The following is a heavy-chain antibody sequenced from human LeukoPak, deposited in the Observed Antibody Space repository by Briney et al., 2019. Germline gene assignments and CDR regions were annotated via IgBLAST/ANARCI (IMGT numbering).Heavy chain of an antibody. Sequence: SETLSLTCAVYGGSFSGYYWSWIRQPPGKGLEWIGEINHSGSTNYNPSLKSRVTISVDTSKNQFSLKLSSVTAADTAVYYCARGRDYGDYLSVWFDPWGQGTLVTVYS. J-gene: IGHJ5*02. CDR3: ARGRDYGDYLSVWFDP. D-gene: IGHD4-17*01. CDR2: INHSGST. V-gene: IGHV4-34*01. CDR1: GGSFSGYY.